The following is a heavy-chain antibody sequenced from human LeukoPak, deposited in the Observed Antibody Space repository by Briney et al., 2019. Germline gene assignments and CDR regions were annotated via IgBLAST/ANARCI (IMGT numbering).Heavy chain of an antibody. CDR1: GYSISSGYY. Sequence: SETLSLTCTVSGYSISSGYYWGWIRQPPGKGLEWIGNIYHSGNTYYNPSPKSRVTISVDKSKNQFSLKLSSVTAADTAVYYCAGGEPQRYWGQGTLVTVSS. CDR3: AGGEPQRY. D-gene: IGHD1-14*01. CDR2: IYHSGNT. J-gene: IGHJ4*02. V-gene: IGHV4-38-2*02.